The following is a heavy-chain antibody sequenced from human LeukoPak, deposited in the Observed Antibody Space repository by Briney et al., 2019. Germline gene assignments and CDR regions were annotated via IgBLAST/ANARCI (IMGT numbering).Heavy chain of an antibody. J-gene: IGHJ6*03. Sequence: SETLSLTCAVYGGSFSGYYWSWIRQPPGKGLEWIGEINHSGSTNYNPSLKSRVTISVDTSKNQFSLKLSSVTAADTAVYYCARPTGGSYFDYYYYMDVWGKGTTVTVSS. V-gene: IGHV4-34*01. CDR3: ARPTGGSYFDYYYYMDV. CDR2: INHSGST. CDR1: GGSFSGYY. D-gene: IGHD1-26*01.